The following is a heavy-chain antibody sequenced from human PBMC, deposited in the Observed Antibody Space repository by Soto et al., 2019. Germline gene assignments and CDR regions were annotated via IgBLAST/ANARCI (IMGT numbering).Heavy chain of an antibody. J-gene: IGHJ3*02. V-gene: IGHV4-59*01. Sequence: PSETLSLTCTVSGRSLTNYYWTWIRQPSGKGLEWIGFIYYSGSTHYNPSLKSRVTISLDTSKNQFSLRLSSVTAADTAVYYCAGAPLRYSYDTTGPDAFDIWGQGTMLTLS. CDR1: GRSLTNYY. CDR3: AGAPLRYSYDTTGPDAFDI. CDR2: IYYSGST. D-gene: IGHD3-22*01.